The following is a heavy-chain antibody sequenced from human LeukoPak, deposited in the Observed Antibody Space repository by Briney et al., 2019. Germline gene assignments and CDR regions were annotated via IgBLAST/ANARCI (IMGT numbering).Heavy chain of an antibody. D-gene: IGHD5-18*01. V-gene: IGHV3-23*01. CDR2: ITASGGNT. CDR3: ARARAVVHSYGKQDY. J-gene: IGHJ4*02. Sequence: PGGSLRLSCAASGFTFSSYAMNWVRQAPGKGLEWVSSITASGGNTYYADSVKGRFTISRDNSKNTLYLQMNSLRAEDTAVYHLARARAVVHSYGKQDYWGKRTLVTVSS. CDR1: GFTFSSYA.